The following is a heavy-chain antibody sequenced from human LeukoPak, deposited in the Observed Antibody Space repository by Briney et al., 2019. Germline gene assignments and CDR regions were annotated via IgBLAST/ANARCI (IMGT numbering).Heavy chain of an antibody. Sequence: PSETLSLTCAVYGGSFSGYYWSWIRQPPGKGLEWIGEINHSGSTNYNPSLKSRVTISVDTSKNQFSLKLSSVTAADTAVYYCARANYYDSSGYAYYFDYWGRGTLVTVSS. CDR3: ARANYYDSSGYAYYFDY. CDR1: GGSFSGYY. V-gene: IGHV4-34*01. D-gene: IGHD3-22*01. CDR2: INHSGST. J-gene: IGHJ4*02.